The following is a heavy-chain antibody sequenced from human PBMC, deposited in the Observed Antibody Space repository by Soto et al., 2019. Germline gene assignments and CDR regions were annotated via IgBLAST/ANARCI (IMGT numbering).Heavy chain of an antibody. Sequence: QIQLMQSGAEVKKPGASVKVSCKASGYTFTSYGIHWVRQAPGQRLEWTGWINAGNGNTKYSEKFQGRVTLTRDTFASTAYLELSSLRSEDTAVYYCARDPNDSSAYYHHYYYGMDVWGQGTTVTVSS. CDR2: INAGNGNT. J-gene: IGHJ6*02. CDR1: GYTFTSYG. CDR3: ARDPNDSSAYYHHYYYGMDV. V-gene: IGHV1-3*01. D-gene: IGHD3-22*01.